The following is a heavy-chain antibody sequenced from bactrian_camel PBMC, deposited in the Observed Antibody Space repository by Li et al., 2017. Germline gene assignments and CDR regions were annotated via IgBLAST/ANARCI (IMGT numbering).Heavy chain of an antibody. D-gene: IGHD3*01. J-gene: IGHJ4*01. Sequence: VQLVESGGGSVQAGGSVTLSRVSSGSIFSMCAMGWYRQAPGKEREGVAGIDADGSTIYADSVKGRFTISKDNAKDTLYLQMNSLKIEDTAVYYCALGSSRQATMTARGKGTQVTVS. CDR2: IDADGST. CDR1: GSIFSMCA. V-gene: IGHV3S53*01.